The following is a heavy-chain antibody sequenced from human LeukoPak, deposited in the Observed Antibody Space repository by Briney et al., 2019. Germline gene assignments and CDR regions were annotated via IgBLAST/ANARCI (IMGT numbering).Heavy chain of an antibody. V-gene: IGHV3-21*01. Sequence: GGSLRLSCAASGFTFSSYSMNWVRQAPGKGLEWVSSISSSSSYIYYADSVKGRFTISRDNAKNSLYLQMNSLRAEDTAVYYCARHLLYCSGGSCPFDYWGQGTLVTVSS. CDR1: GFTFSSYS. J-gene: IGHJ4*02. CDR2: ISSSSSYI. D-gene: IGHD2-15*01. CDR3: ARHLLYCSGGSCPFDY.